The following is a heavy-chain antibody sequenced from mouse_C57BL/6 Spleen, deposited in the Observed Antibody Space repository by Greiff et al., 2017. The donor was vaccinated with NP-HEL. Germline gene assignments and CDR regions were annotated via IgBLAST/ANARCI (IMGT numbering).Heavy chain of an antibody. CDR1: GYTFTSYW. Sequence: QVQLQQPGAELVKPGASVKLSCKASGYTFTSYWMHWVKQRPGQGLEWIGMIHPNSGSTNYNEKFKSKATLTVDKSSSTAYMQLSSLTSEDSAVYYCARGITTVVATDWFAYWGQGTLVTVSA. CDR3: ARGITTVVATDWFAY. D-gene: IGHD1-1*01. CDR2: IHPNSGST. V-gene: IGHV1-64*01. J-gene: IGHJ3*01.